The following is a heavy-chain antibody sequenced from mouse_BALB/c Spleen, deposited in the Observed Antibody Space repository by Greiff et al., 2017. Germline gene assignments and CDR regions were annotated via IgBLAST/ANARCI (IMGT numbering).Heavy chain of an antibody. D-gene: IGHD1-2*01. J-gene: IGHJ3*01. CDR3: ARAAATGFAY. CDR2: ISYDGSN. CDR1: GYSITSGYY. Sequence: EVKLEESGPGLVKPSQSLSLTFSVTGYSITSGYYWNWIRQFPGNKLEWMGYISYDGSNNYNPSLKNRISITRDTSKNQFFLKLNSVTTEDTATYYCARAAATGFAYWGQGTLVTVSA. V-gene: IGHV3-6*02.